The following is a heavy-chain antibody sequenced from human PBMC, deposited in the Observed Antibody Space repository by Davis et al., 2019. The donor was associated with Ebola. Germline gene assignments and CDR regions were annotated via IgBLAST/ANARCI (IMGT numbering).Heavy chain of an antibody. CDR1: GFTFSGYS. D-gene: IGHD3-10*01. CDR3: ARDRGSLGYLVDY. J-gene: IGHJ4*02. Sequence: GESLKISCAASGFTFSGYSMNWVRQAPGKGLQWVSYISSTSTTIYSANSVKGRFTISRDNAKNSLYLQMNSLRDEDTAVYYCARDRGSLGYLVDYWGQGTLVTVSS. CDR2: ISSTSTTI. V-gene: IGHV3-48*02.